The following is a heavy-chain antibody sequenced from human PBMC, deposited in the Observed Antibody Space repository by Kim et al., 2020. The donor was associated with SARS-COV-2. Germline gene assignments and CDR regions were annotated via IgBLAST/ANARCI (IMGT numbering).Heavy chain of an antibody. D-gene: IGHD3-22*01. CDR1: GGSISSYY. J-gene: IGHJ4*02. V-gene: IGHV4-59*01. CDR3: ARELGDSSGYSSFDY. CDR2: IYYSGRT. Sequence: SETLSLTSTVSGGSISSYYWTWIRQPPGKGLEWIGYIYYSGRTNYNPSLKSRVTISVDTSKNQFSLKLSSVTAADTAVYYCARELGDSSGYSSFDYWGQGTLVTVSS.